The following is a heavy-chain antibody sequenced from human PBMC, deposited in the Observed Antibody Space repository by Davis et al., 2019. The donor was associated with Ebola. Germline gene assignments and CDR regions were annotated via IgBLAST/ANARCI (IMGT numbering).Heavy chain of an antibody. V-gene: IGHV3-23*01. CDR2: LSNSGTKT. Sequence: PGGSLRLSCAASGFTFSSYAMSWVRQAPGKGLEWVSSLSNSGTKTDYADSVKGRFTISRDNSENTLYLQMNSLRAEDTAVYYCAKAKTIFGVVTGYYYYGMDVWGQGTTVTVSS. J-gene: IGHJ6*02. CDR1: GFTFSSYA. D-gene: IGHD3-3*01. CDR3: AKAKTIFGVVTGYYYYGMDV.